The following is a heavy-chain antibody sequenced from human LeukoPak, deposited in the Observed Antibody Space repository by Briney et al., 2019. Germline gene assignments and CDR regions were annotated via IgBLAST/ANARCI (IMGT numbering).Heavy chain of an antibody. CDR3: ARGPFELVWFGERDWYFDL. V-gene: IGHV3-13*01. Sequence: TGGSLRLSCAASGFTFSRYDMHWVRQGTRKGLEWVSAIGTAGDTYYPGSVKDRFTISRENAKNSLYLQMNSLRAGDTAVYYCARGPFELVWFGERDWYFDLWGRGTLVTVSS. J-gene: IGHJ2*01. D-gene: IGHD3-10*01. CDR1: GFTFSRYD. CDR2: IGTAGDT.